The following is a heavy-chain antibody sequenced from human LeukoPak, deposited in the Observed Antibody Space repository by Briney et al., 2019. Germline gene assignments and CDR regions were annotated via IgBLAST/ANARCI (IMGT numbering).Heavy chain of an antibody. D-gene: IGHD2/OR15-2a*01. CDR1: GYTFTTDA. CDR3: ARGEYFDP. Sequence: GASVKLSWKASGYTFTTDAMNWVRQAPGQGLEWMGWINTNTGIPTYAQGFTGRFVFSLDTSVTTAYLQISSLKAEDTAVYYCARGEYFDPWGQGTLVTVSS. J-gene: IGHJ5*02. V-gene: IGHV7-4-1*02. CDR2: INTNTGIP.